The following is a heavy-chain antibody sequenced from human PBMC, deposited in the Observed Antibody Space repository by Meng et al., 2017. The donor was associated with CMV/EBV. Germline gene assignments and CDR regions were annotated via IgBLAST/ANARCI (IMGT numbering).Heavy chain of an antibody. D-gene: IGHD3-22*01. V-gene: IGHV4-30-4*08. CDR1: GGSISSGDYY. CDR2: IYYSGTT. CDR3: ARLSGSGTTSTGYHYAFDS. J-gene: IGHJ4*02. Sequence: HVRLQEAGPGLVKPSQTLSLTCSVSGGSISSGDYYWSWIRQPPGKGLEWIGYIYYSGTTYYNPSLESRVTISVDTSKNQLSLNLSSVTAADTAVYYCARLSGSGTTSTGYHYAFDSWGQGTLVTVSS.